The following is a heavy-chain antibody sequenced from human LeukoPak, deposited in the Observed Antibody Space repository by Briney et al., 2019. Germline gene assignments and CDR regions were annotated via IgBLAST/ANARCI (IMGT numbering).Heavy chain of an antibody. Sequence: SETLSLTCAVYGGSFSGYYWSWIRQPPGKGLEWIGEINHSGSTNYNPSLKSRVTISVDTSKNQFSLKLSSVTAADTAVYYCAXGRXXXCSXTSCRNWFDPWGQGTLVTVSS. CDR3: AXGRXXXCSXTSCRNWFDP. D-gene: IGHD2-2*01. CDR2: INHSGST. V-gene: IGHV4-34*01. J-gene: IGHJ5*02. CDR1: GGSFSGYY.